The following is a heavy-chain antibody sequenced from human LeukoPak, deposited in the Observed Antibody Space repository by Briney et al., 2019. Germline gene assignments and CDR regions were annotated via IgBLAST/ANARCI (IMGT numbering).Heavy chain of an antibody. J-gene: IGHJ6*03. V-gene: IGHV1-8*03. CDR2: MNPNSGNT. CDR3: ARARGRRRNYYYYYMDV. CDR1: GYTFTSYG. Sequence: ASVKVSCKASGYTFTSYGISWVRQATGQGLEWMGWMNPNSGNTGYAQKFQGRVTITRNTSISTAYMELSSLRSEDTAVYYCARARGRRRNYYYYYMDVWGKGTTVTVSS.